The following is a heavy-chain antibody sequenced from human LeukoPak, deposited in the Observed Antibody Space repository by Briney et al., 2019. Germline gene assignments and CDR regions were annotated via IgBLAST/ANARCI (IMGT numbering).Heavy chain of an antibody. D-gene: IGHD2-2*01. CDR3: ARDCSSTELYDAFDI. CDR2: IYYSGST. J-gene: IGHJ3*02. V-gene: IGHV4-61*01. Sequence: KTSETLSLTCTVSGGSVSSGSYYWSWIRQPPGKGLEWIGYIYYSGSTNYNPSLKSRVTISVDTSKNQFSLKLSSVTAADTAVYYCARDCSSTELYDAFDIWGQGTMVTVSS. CDR1: GGSVSSGSYY.